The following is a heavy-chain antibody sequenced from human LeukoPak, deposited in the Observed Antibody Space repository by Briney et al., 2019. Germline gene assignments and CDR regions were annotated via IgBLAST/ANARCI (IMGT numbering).Heavy chain of an antibody. V-gene: IGHV1-69*04. Sequence: ASVKVSCKASGGTFSSYTISWVRQAPGQGLEWMGRIIPILGIANYARKFQGRVTITADKSTSTAYMELSSLRSEDTAVYYCARDVAAAASFDPWGQGTLVTVSS. CDR1: GGTFSSYT. D-gene: IGHD6-13*01. J-gene: IGHJ5*02. CDR3: ARDVAAAASFDP. CDR2: IIPILGIA.